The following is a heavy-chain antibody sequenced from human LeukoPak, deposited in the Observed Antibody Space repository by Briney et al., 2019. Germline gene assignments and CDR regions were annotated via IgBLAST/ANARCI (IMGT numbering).Heavy chain of an antibody. J-gene: IGHJ5*02. D-gene: IGHD6-13*01. CDR1: GGSISSGDYY. CDR3: AREWDSSSWYYWFDP. CDR2: IYYSGST. Sequence: SQTLSLTCTVSGGSISSGDYYWSWIRQPPGKGLEWIGYIYYSGSTYYNPSLKSRVTISVDTSKNQFSLKLSSVTAADTAVYYCAREWDSSSWYYWFDPWGQGTLVTVSS. V-gene: IGHV4-30-4*01.